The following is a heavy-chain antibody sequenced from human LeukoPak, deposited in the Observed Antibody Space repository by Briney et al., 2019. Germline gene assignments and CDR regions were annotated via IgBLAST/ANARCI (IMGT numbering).Heavy chain of an antibody. CDR1: GYTFTSYG. Sequence: ASVKVSCKASGYTFTSYGISWVRQAPGQGLGWMGWISAYNGNTNYAQKLQGRVTMTTDTSTSTAYMELRSLRSDDTAVYYCARDAPRYYDFWSGYYLGDVGLFDPWGQGTLVTVSS. J-gene: IGHJ5*02. CDR2: ISAYNGNT. V-gene: IGHV1-18*01. D-gene: IGHD3-3*01. CDR3: ARDAPRYYDFWSGYYLGDVGLFDP.